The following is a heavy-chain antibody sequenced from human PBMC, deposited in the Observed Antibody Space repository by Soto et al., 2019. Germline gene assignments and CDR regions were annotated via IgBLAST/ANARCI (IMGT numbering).Heavy chain of an antibody. D-gene: IGHD6-19*01. CDR2: IDGTGDNT. Sequence: EVQLLESGGGLVQPGGSLTLSCAASGCTFSSYAMSWLRQAPGKGLEWVSAIDGTGDNTHYADSVKGRFTFSRDNSRNTLYLQMNGLRTEDTALYYCAKQVTGWFNDAFDIWGQGTLVTVSS. J-gene: IGHJ3*02. V-gene: IGHV3-23*01. CDR1: GCTFSSYA. CDR3: AKQVTGWFNDAFDI.